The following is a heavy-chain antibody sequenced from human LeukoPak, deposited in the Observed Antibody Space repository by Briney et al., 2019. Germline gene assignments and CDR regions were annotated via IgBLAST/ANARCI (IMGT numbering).Heavy chain of an antibody. CDR1: GGSISSGDYY. Sequence: PSETLSLTCTVSGGSISSGDYYWSWIRQHPGKGLEWIGYTHYSGNAYYNPSLKSRVTISVDTSKSQFSLKLSSVTAADTAVYYCARAILTPSGLIWHFDLWGGGTMVTSSS. CDR3: ARAILTPSGLIWHFDL. V-gene: IGHV4-31*03. D-gene: IGHD3-3*01. CDR2: THYSGNA. J-gene: IGHJ2*01.